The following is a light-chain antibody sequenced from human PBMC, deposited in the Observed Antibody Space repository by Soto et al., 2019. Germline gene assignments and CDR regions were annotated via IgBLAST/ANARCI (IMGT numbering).Light chain of an antibody. V-gene: IGKV3-11*01. Sequence: EIVLTQSPVTLSLSPGERATLSCRATRSVNNFVAWYQQKPGQAPSLLISDASNRATGIPARFSGSGSGTDFTLTINSLEPEDFAVYFCHQRAGWPPTFGGGTKVDIK. CDR2: DAS. J-gene: IGKJ4*01. CDR3: HQRAGWPPT. CDR1: RSVNNF.